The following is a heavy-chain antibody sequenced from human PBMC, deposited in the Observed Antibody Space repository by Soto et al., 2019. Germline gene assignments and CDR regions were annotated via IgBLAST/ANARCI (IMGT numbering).Heavy chain of an antibody. Sequence: DVQLVESGEALFRPGGSLRPSVPPSGLTLSPNYMTGVRQVQGKGLEWVSVLYTDGRTYYADSVKGRFTISRDNSKNTLYLLMNSLRVEDTAVYYCARDLGDYFDSWGQGTLATVSS. V-gene: IGHV3-66*01. CDR3: ARDLGDYFDS. CDR2: LYTDGRT. CDR1: GLTLSPNY. D-gene: IGHD3-10*01. J-gene: IGHJ4*02.